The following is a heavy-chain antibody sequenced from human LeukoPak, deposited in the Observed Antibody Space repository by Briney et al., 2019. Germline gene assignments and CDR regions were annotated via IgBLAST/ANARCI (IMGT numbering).Heavy chain of an antibody. CDR2: ISYDGSNK. CDR3: AKLTLGPPWRIRYFGPSGPGPDY. J-gene: IGHJ4*02. Sequence: PGRSLRLSCAASGFSFSSYGMHWVRQAPGKGLEWVAIISYDGSNKFYADSVKGRFTISRDNSKNTLYLQMNSLRAEDTAVYYCAKLTLGPPWRIRYFGPSGPGPDYWGQGTLVTVSS. D-gene: IGHD3-9*01. V-gene: IGHV3-30*18. CDR1: GFSFSSYG.